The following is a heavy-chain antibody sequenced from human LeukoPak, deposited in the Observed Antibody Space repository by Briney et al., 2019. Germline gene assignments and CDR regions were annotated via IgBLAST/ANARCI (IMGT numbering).Heavy chain of an antibody. CDR3: ARLTDYGDYVYYFQH. Sequence: PSETLSLICTVSGGSISSYYWSWIRQPPGKGLEWNGYIYYSGSTYYNPSLKSRVTISVDTSKNQFSLKLSSVTAADTAVYYCARLTDYGDYVYYFQHWGQGTLVTVSS. D-gene: IGHD4-17*01. V-gene: IGHV4-59*04. CDR2: IYYSGST. J-gene: IGHJ1*01. CDR1: GGSISSYY.